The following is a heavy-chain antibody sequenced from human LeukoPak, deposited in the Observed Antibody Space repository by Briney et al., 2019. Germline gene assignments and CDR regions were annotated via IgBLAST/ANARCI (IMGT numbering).Heavy chain of an antibody. Sequence: GASLGLSCAASGFNFNIYAMSWVRQAPGKGLEWVAMKGSGGTEYYADSVKGRFTISRDNAKNSLYLQMNSLRAEDTAVYYCARAPRYCSSTSCYGAFDIWGQGTMVTVSS. CDR2: KGSGGTE. CDR3: ARAPRYCSSTSCYGAFDI. V-gene: IGHV3-69-1*02. D-gene: IGHD2-2*01. CDR1: GFNFNIYA. J-gene: IGHJ3*02.